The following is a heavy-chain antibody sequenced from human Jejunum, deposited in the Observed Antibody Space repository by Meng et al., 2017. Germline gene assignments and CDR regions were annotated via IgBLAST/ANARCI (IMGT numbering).Heavy chain of an antibody. V-gene: IGHV4-34*01. J-gene: IGHJ1*01. CDR3: ARPAAYSSNWYKYFQH. D-gene: IGHD6-13*01. CDR2: INHSGST. CDR1: GGSFSGYY. Sequence: QLQLLQWGAGLLKPSETLSLTCAVYGGSFSGYYWTWVRQAPGKGLEWIGEINHSGSTNYNPSFQSRVTISVDRSKNQFSLELNSLTAADTAFYYCARPAAYSSNWYKYFQHWGQGTLVPSPQ.